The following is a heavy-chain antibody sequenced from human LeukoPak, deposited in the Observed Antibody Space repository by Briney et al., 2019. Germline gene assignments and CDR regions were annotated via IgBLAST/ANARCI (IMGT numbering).Heavy chain of an antibody. V-gene: IGHV3-7*04. D-gene: IGHD3-16*01. J-gene: IGHJ4*02. CDR2: IKHDGSDK. Sequence: PGGSLRLSCAASGFTFSGFWMSWVRQGSTKGLEWVANIKHDGSDKRYVDSVKGRFTVSRDNANNSLYLQMNSLRDEDTAVYYCVRGGGSFDSWGQETLVTVSS. CDR1: GFTFSGFW. CDR3: VRGGGSFDS.